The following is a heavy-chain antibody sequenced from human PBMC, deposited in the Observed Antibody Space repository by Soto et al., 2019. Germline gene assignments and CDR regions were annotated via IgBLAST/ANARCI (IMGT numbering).Heavy chain of an antibody. CDR1: RFTFSNYA. CDR3: AKFKTMGEDYYYYGMDV. V-gene: IGHV3-23*01. Sequence: PGGSLRLSCAASRFTFSNYAMSWVRQAPGKGLEWVSAMSGSTGSTKYADSVKGRFTISRDNSKNTLYLQMNSLRAEDTAVYYCAKFKTMGEDYYYYGMDVWGQGITVTVSS. CDR2: MSGSTGST. J-gene: IGHJ6*02.